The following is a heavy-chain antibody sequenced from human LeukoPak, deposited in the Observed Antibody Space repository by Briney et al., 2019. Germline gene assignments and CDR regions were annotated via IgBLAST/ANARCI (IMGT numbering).Heavy chain of an antibody. CDR2: IKPSGGST. V-gene: IGHV1-46*01. CDR1: VYTFTSYY. CDR3: ARGQDWGSGDAFDI. Sequence: GAPVKVSCKASVYTFTSYYMHWVRQAPGQGLEWMGIIKPSGGSTSYAQKFESRVTMTRDTSTSTVYMELSSLRSEDTAVYCCARGQDWGSGDAFDIWGQGTMVTVSS. J-gene: IGHJ3*02. D-gene: IGHD7-27*01.